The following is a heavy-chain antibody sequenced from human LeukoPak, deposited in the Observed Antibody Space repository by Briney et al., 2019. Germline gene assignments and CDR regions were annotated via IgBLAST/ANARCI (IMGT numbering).Heavy chain of an antibody. CDR2: INCNTGAT. CDR1: GYTFIGYF. Sequence: ASVKVSCKSSGYTFIGYFIHWMRQAPGQGLEWRGWINCNTGATKYAQQFQCRDTMTSVSSIMTEYMEVRRLRSDDAAVYFCARLNYYDSYPRVDYWGQGTPVTVSS. J-gene: IGHJ4*02. D-gene: IGHD3-10*01. V-gene: IGHV1-2*02. CDR3: ARLNYYDSYPRVDY.